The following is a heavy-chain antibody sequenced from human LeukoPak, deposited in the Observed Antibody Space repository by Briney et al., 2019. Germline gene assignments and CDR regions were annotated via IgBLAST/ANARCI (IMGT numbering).Heavy chain of an antibody. J-gene: IGHJ6*02. CDR3: ARDPGSGYDSNYYYYGMDV. D-gene: IGHD5-12*01. Sequence: SVKVSCKASGGTFSSYAISWVRQAPGQGLEWMGRIIPILGIANYAQKFQGRVTITADKSTSTAYMELSSLRSEDTAVYYCARDPGSGYDSNYYYYGMDVWGQGTTVTVSS. CDR1: GGTFSSYA. V-gene: IGHV1-69*04. CDR2: IIPILGIA.